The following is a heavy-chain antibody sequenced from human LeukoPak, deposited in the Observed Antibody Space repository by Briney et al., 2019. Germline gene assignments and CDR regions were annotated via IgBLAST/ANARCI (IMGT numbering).Heavy chain of an antibody. V-gene: IGHV3-73*01. Sequence: GGSLRPSCAASGXTFSGSAIHWVRRSSGKGLEWVGQIDKKDKGYATATAYAASVKGRFTISRDDSINTAYLQMKSLKTEDTALYYCTRDSGTYNWFDPWGQGTLVTVSS. J-gene: IGHJ5*02. CDR3: TRDSGTYNWFDP. D-gene: IGHD1-26*01. CDR2: IDKKDKGYATAT. CDR1: GXTFSGSA.